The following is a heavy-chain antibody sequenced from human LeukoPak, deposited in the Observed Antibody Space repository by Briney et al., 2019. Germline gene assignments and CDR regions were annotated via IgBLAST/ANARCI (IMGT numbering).Heavy chain of an antibody. Sequence: PGGSLRLSCAASGFTFSSYAMSWVRQAPGKGLEWVSAISGSGGSTYYADSVKGRFTISRDNSKNTLYLQMNSLRAEDTAVYYCAKDDRRAKDYDFLTGYYKRPYFFDYWGQGTLVTVSS. V-gene: IGHV3-23*01. CDR1: GFTFSSYA. CDR3: AKDDRRAKDYDFLTGYYKRPYFFDY. CDR2: ISGSGGST. D-gene: IGHD3-9*01. J-gene: IGHJ4*02.